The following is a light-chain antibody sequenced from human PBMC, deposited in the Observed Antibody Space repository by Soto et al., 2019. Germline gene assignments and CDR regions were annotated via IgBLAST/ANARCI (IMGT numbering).Light chain of an antibody. CDR3: QQSYSGPLT. J-gene: IGKJ4*01. CDR1: QSISSY. Sequence: DIQMTQSPSSLSASVGDRVTITCRASQSISSYLNWYQQKPGKAPKVLIYAASSLQSGVPSRFSGIGSGTDFPLSISSLQPEDFATYYCQQSYSGPLTFGGGTEVEI. CDR2: AAS. V-gene: IGKV1-39*01.